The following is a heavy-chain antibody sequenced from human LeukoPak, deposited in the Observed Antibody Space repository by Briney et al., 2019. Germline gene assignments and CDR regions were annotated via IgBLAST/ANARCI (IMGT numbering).Heavy chain of an antibody. CDR3: ARGGLQVVAAIFDY. Sequence: GASVKVSCKASGYTFTSYGISWGRQAPGQGLEWMGWSSAYNGNTNYAQKLQGRVTMTTDTSTSTAYMELRSLRSDDTAVSYCARGGLQVVAAIFDYWGQGTLVTVSS. D-gene: IGHD2-15*01. J-gene: IGHJ4*02. CDR2: SSAYNGNT. CDR1: GYTFTSYG. V-gene: IGHV1-18*01.